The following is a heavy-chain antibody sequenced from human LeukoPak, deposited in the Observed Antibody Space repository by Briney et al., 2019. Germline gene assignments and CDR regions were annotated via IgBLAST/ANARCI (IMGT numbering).Heavy chain of an antibody. V-gene: IGHV4-34*01. J-gene: IGHJ4*02. D-gene: IGHD6-13*01. CDR1: GGSFSGYY. CDR3: ARWYSSRGGRLFDY. Sequence: SETLSLTCAVYGGSFSGYYWSWIRQPPGKGLEWIGEINHSGSTNYNPSLKSRVTISVDTSKNQFSLKLSSVTAADTAVYYCARWYSSRGGRLFDYWGQGTLVTVSS. CDR2: INHSGST.